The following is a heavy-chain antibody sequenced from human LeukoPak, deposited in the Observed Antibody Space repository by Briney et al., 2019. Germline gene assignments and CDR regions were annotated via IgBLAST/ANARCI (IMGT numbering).Heavy chain of an antibody. D-gene: IGHD6-19*01. CDR1: GGSISSSSYY. Sequence: SETLSLTCTVSGGSISSSSYYWGWIRQPPGKGLEWIGSIYYSGSTYYNPSLKSRVTISVDTSKNQFSLKLSSVTAADTAVYYCARLFSSGWPGQSLDYWGQGTLVTVSS. CDR2: IYYSGST. J-gene: IGHJ4*02. V-gene: IGHV4-39*01. CDR3: ARLFSSGWPGQSLDY.